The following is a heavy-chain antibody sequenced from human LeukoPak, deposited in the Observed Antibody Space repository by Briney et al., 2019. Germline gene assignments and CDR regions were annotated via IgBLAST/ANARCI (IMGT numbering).Heavy chain of an antibody. D-gene: IGHD6-19*01. CDR1: GFTFSSYS. CDR3: ARDQRQWLREFDY. J-gene: IGHJ4*02. Sequence: GGSLRLSCAASGFTFSSYSMNWVRQAPGKGLEWVSSISSSSSYIYYADSVKGRFTISRDNAKNSLYLQMNSLRAEDTAVYYCARDQRQWLREFDYWGQGTLVTVSS. V-gene: IGHV3-21*01. CDR2: ISSSSSYI.